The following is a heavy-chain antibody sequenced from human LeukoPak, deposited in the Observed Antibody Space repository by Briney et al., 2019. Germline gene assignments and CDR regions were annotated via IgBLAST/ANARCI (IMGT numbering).Heavy chain of an antibody. CDR3: AGPRGSSGYYYSLDY. D-gene: IGHD3-22*01. J-gene: IGHJ4*02. Sequence: SQTLSLTWTVSGGSISSSSYCWGWIRHPPGKGLEWIGSIYYSGSTYYNPSLKSRVTISVDTSKNQFSLKLSSVTAADTAVYYCAGPRGSSGYYYSLDYWGQGTLVTVSS. V-gene: IGHV4-39*01. CDR2: IYYSGST. CDR1: GGSISSSSYC.